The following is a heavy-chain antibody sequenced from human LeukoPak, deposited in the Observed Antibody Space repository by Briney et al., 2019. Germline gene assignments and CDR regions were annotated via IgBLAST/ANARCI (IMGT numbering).Heavy chain of an antibody. CDR2: IRYDGSNK. V-gene: IGHV3-30*02. CDR3: AKDGASSNWNPSPRLGY. J-gene: IGHJ4*02. D-gene: IGHD1-1*01. CDR1: GFTFSSYG. Sequence: PGGSLRLSCAASGFTFSSYGMHWVRQAPGKGLEWVAFIRYDGSNKYYADSVKGRFTISRDNSKNTLYLQMNSLRAEDTAVYYCAKDGASSNWNPSPRLGYWGQGTLVTVSS.